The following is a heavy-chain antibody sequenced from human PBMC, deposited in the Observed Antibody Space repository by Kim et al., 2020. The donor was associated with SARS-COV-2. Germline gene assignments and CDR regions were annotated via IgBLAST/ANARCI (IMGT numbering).Heavy chain of an antibody. J-gene: IGHJ3*01. D-gene: IGHD3-16*01. CDR3: VRDRMGGAFDV. CDR1: GFSFSAYD. V-gene: IGHV3-48*02. Sequence: GGSLRLSCATSGFSFSAYDMNWVRQAPGKGLEWLSFITKSSTTIYYADSVKGRFTISRDNAKNSLYLQMNSLRDEDTAVYYCVRDRMGGAFDVWGQGTMGTVSS. CDR2: ITKSSTTI.